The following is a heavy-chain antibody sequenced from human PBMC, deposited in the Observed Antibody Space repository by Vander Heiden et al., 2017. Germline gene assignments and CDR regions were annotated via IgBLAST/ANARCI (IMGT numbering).Heavy chain of an antibody. CDR1: GFTLSRYA. Sequence: EVKLLESGGGLVQPGGSLRLSCVGSGFTLSRYAMSWVRQTPAKGLEWVAAISGTGNTANYADSVKGRFTMSRDNSKNMLFLDMNSLRAEDTGVYFCAKDPYSYGYDIVTYFDCWGQGTQVTVSS. CDR3: AKDPYSYGYDIVTYFDC. D-gene: IGHD5-12*01. CDR2: ISGTGNTA. J-gene: IGHJ4*02. V-gene: IGHV3-23*01.